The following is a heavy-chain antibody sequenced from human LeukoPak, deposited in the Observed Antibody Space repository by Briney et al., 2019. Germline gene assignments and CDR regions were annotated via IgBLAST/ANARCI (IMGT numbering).Heavy chain of an antibody. Sequence: PGGSLRLSCAASGFTFSSYSMNWVRQAPGKGLEWVSSISSSSSYIYCADSVKGRFTISRDNAKNSLYLQMNSLRAEDTAVYYCASSRRMDPQNWFDPWGQGTLVTVSS. J-gene: IGHJ5*02. D-gene: IGHD2-2*03. CDR2: ISSSSSYI. CDR1: GFTFSSYS. V-gene: IGHV3-21*01. CDR3: ASSRRMDPQNWFDP.